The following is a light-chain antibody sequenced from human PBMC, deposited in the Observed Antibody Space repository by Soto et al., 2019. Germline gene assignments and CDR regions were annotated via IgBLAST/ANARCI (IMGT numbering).Light chain of an antibody. CDR1: QTVISTY. CDR2: GAS. CDR3: QHYGSSLWT. V-gene: IGKV3-20*01. Sequence: EIVLTQSPDTLSLSPGERATLSCRASQTVISTYVAWYQQKPGQAPRLLIHGASSRATGIPDRFSGGGSGTDFNLTISRLEPEDFVVYFCQHYGSSLWTFGQGTKVEIK. J-gene: IGKJ1*01.